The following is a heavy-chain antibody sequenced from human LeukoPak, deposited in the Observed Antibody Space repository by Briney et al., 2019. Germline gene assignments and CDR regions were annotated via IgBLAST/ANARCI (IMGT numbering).Heavy chain of an antibody. V-gene: IGHV3-23*01. CDR2: ISGSGDSI. D-gene: IGHD3-3*01. CDR3: AKDRSTLRTFNDY. Sequence: PGGSLRLSCAASGFTVGNHAMNWVRQAPGKGLEWVSAISGSGDSIYYTDSVKGRFTISRDNSKNTLYLQMNSLRAEDTAVYYCAKDRSTLRTFNDYWGQGTLVTVSS. J-gene: IGHJ4*02. CDR1: GFTVGNHA.